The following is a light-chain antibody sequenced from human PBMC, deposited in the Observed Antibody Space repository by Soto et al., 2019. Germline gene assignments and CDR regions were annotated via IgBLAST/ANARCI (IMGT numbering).Light chain of an antibody. Sequence: QSVLTQPASVSGSPGQSITISCTGTSSDIGNYDFVSWYQQVPGTAPKAMIYEVSSRPSGVSDRFSGSKSGNTASLTISGLRAEDEADYYCGSYTTSSNYVFGTGTKLTVL. CDR2: EVS. J-gene: IGLJ1*01. CDR1: SSDIGNYDF. CDR3: GSYTTSSNYV. V-gene: IGLV2-14*01.